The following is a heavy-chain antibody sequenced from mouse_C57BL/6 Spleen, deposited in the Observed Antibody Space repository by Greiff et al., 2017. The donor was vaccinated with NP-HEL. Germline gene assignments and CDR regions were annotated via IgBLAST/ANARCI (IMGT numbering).Heavy chain of an antibody. J-gene: IGHJ4*01. V-gene: IGHV5-6*01. Sequence: EVKLMESGGDLVKPGGSLKLSCAASGFTFSSYGMSWVRQTPDKRLEWVATISSGGSYTYYPDSVKGRFTISRDNAKNTLYLQMSSLKSEDTAMYYCARLIVGAMDYWGQGTSVTVSS. CDR2: ISSGGSYT. D-gene: IGHD2-5*01. CDR1: GFTFSSYG. CDR3: ARLIVGAMDY.